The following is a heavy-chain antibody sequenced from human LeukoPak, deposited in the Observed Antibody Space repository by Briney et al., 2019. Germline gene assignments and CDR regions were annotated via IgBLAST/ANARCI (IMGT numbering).Heavy chain of an antibody. V-gene: IGHV1-2*02. CDR3: ARVGGQYWFDP. CDR1: GYTFTGYY. Sequence: GASVKVSCKASGYTFTGYYIYWVRQAPGQGLEWMGWIYHNSGGTNYAQKFQARVIMTRDTSISTVYMELSRLRPDDTAVYYCARVGGQYWFDPWGQGTLVTVSS. J-gene: IGHJ5*02. D-gene: IGHD3-16*01. CDR2: IYHNSGGT.